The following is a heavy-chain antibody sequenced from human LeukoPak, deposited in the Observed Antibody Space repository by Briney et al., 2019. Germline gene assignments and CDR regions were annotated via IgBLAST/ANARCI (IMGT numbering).Heavy chain of an antibody. J-gene: IGHJ3*02. CDR2: IKGKTDGVTT. CDR3: TTGLVPAAKAFDI. V-gene: IGHV3-15*01. CDR1: GFTFSNAW. Sequence: GGSLRLSCAASGFTFSNAWIRWVRQAPGKGLEWVVRIKGKTDGVTTDYAAPVTARFTISRDDSKNTLYLQMNSLKTEDTAVYYCTTGLVPAAKAFDICGQGTMVTVSS. D-gene: IGHD2-2*01.